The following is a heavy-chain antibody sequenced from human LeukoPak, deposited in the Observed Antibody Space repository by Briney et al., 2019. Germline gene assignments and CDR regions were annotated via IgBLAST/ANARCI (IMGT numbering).Heavy chain of an antibody. CDR3: AHQYYYGSGSKAY. Sequence: GGSLRLSCAASGFTFSSYGMHWVRQAPGKGLEWVAVISYDGSNKYYADSVKGRFTISRDNSKNTLYLQMNSLRAEDTAVYYCAHQYYYGSGSKAYWGQGTLVTVSS. V-gene: IGHV3-30*03. CDR1: GFTFSSYG. CDR2: ISYDGSNK. J-gene: IGHJ4*02. D-gene: IGHD3-10*01.